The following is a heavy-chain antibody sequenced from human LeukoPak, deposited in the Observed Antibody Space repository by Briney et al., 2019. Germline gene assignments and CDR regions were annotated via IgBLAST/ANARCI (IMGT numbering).Heavy chain of an antibody. CDR1: GGSVSGDNSY. J-gene: IGHJ4*02. CDR3: AREPFRSFGELLD. V-gene: IGHV4-61*02. D-gene: IGHD3-10*01. CDR2: VYTSGRT. Sequence: PSETLPLTCTVSGGSVSGDNSYWNWIRLPAGKGLEWIGRVYTSGRTDYNPSLQSRVTISLDTSRNHFSLKLSSVIAADTAVYYCAREPFRSFGELLDWGQGTLVTVSS.